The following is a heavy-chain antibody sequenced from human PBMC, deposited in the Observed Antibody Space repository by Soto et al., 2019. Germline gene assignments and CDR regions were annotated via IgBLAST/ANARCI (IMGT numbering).Heavy chain of an antibody. V-gene: IGHV4-59*01. CDR1: GGSLGSYY. CDR3: ARDGDGQISTNPYYYNGMDV. D-gene: IGHD2-21*02. CDR2: VFYTGRA. J-gene: IGHJ6*02. Sequence: SETLSLTCTVSGGSLGSYYWSWIRQPPGKGLEWIGYVFYTGRANYNASLKSRVSISLDTSNYQFSMKLSSVTAADTSVYYCARDGDGQISTNPYYYNGMDVWGPGTTVTVSS.